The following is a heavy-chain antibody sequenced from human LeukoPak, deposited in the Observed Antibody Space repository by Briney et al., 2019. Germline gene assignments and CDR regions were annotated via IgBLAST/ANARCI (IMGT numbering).Heavy chain of an antibody. J-gene: IGHJ6*03. CDR1: GDSISSGSYY. Sequence: SETLSLTCTVSGDSISSGSYYWSWIRQPAGKGLEWIGRIYGSGRTNYNLSLKSRVTISVDTSKNQFSLKLNSVTAADTAVYYCARLSGYYYYYMDVWGKGTTVTISS. CDR2: IYGSGRT. D-gene: IGHD3-3*01. V-gene: IGHV4-61*02. CDR3: ARLSGYYYYYMDV.